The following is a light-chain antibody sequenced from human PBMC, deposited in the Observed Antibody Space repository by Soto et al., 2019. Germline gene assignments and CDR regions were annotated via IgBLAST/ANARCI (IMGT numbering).Light chain of an antibody. V-gene: IGKV3-15*01. CDR1: QSISNK. CDR2: DTS. Sequence: EIVLTQSPGTLSLSPGERATLSRRASQSISNKLAWYQHKPGQAPRLLIYDTSTRVAGIPARFTGSGSGTDFTLTISSLQSEDFAVYYCQQYNIWRSISFGQGTRLEIK. J-gene: IGKJ5*01. CDR3: QQYNIWRSIS.